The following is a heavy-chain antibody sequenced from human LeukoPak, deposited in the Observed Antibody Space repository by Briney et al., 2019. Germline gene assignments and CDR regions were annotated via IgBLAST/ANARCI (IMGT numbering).Heavy chain of an antibody. CDR3: ARSGGFGELTFDY. D-gene: IGHD3-10*01. V-gene: IGHV4-59*01. Sequence: PSETLSLTCTVSGGSISSYYWSWIRQPPGKGLEWIGYIYYSGSTNYNPSLKSRVALSLDTSKNHFSLKLSSVTAADTAVYYCARSGGFGELTFDYWGQGTLVTVSS. CDR1: GGSISSYY. J-gene: IGHJ4*02. CDR2: IYYSGST.